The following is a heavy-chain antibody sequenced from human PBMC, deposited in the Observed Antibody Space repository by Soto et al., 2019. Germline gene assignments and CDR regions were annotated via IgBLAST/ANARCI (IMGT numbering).Heavy chain of an antibody. D-gene: IGHD1-7*01. J-gene: IGHJ6*02. V-gene: IGHV4-34*01. Sequence: SETLSLTCTVSGGSILNGGHYWTWIRQPPGKGLEWIGEINHSGSTNYNPSLKSRVTISVDTSKNQFSLKLSSVTAADTAVYYCARGIGWNYFNYYYYGMDVWGQGTTVTVSS. CDR2: INHSGST. CDR1: GGSILNGGHY. CDR3: ARGIGWNYFNYYYYGMDV.